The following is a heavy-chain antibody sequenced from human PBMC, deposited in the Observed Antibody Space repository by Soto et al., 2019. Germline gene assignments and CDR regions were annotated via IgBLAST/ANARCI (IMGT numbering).Heavy chain of an antibody. V-gene: IGHV3-23*01. Sequence: GGSLRLSCAASGFTFSSYAMSWVRQAPGKGLEWVSAISGSGGTTNYADSVKGHFTISRDNPRNTLYLHMDSLIVEDTALYYCARRSLYGDFDYWGQGALVTVSS. CDR1: GFTFSSYA. D-gene: IGHD3-16*02. CDR2: ISGSGGTT. J-gene: IGHJ4*02. CDR3: ARRSLYGDFDY.